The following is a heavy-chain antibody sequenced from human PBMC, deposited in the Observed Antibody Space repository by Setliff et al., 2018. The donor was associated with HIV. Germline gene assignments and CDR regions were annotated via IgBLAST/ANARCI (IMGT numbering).Heavy chain of an antibody. V-gene: IGHV3-23*01. J-gene: IGHJ4*02. CDR1: GFTFSTYA. CDR3: ARHDVVRGAIAN. D-gene: IGHD3-10*01. Sequence: GGSLRLSCAASGFTFSTYAMGWVRQAPGKGLEWVSTVGAVGGPTHYAESVKGRFTISKDNSKNTLYVQMNSLRAEDTAVYYCARHDVVRGAIANWGQGTLVTVSS. CDR2: VGAVGGPT.